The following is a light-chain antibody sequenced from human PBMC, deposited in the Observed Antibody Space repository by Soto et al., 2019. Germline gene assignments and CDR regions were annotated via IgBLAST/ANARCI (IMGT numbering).Light chain of an antibody. CDR1: QSVSSSF. J-gene: IGKJ4*01. CDR2: AAS. V-gene: IGKV3-20*01. CDR3: QQYIDWPLT. Sequence: EIVLTQSPGTLSLSPGERATLSCRASQSVSSSFLAWYQQRPGQAPRLLIYAASNTAPGIPDRFSGSGSGTDFTLTISRLEPEDFAVYFCQQYIDWPLTFGGGTKVEIK.